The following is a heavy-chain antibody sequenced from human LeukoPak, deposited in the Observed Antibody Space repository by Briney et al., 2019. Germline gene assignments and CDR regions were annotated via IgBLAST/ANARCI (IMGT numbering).Heavy chain of an antibody. CDR3: ARGSYGDFRNDY. V-gene: IGHV3-21*01. CDR1: GFTFSNAW. D-gene: IGHD4-17*01. Sequence: PGGSLRLSCAASGFTFSNAWMSWVRQAPGKGLEWVSSITSTSGYIYYADSMKGRFTVSRDNAKNSLYLQMNSLKAEDTAVYYCARGSYGDFRNDYWGQGTLVTVSS. CDR2: ITSTSGYI. J-gene: IGHJ4*02.